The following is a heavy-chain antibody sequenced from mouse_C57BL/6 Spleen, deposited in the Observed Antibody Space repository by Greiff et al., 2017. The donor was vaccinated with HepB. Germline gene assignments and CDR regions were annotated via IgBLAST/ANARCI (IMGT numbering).Heavy chain of an antibody. V-gene: IGHV5-17*01. Sequence: DVMLVESGGGLVKPGGSLKLSCAASGFTFSDYGMHWVRQAPEKGLEWVAYISSGSSTIYYADTVKGRFTISRDNAKNTLFLQMTSLRSEDTAMYYCARIYYYGSSPDHWGQGTTPTVSS. CDR3: ARIYYYGSSPDH. CDR2: ISSGSSTI. D-gene: IGHD1-1*01. J-gene: IGHJ2*01. CDR1: GFTFSDYG.